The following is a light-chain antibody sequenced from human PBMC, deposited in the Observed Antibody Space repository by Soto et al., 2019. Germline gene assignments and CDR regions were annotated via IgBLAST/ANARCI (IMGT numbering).Light chain of an antibody. J-gene: IGKJ5*01. V-gene: IGKV3-11*01. CDR2: DAS. Sequence: EIVLTQSPGTLSLSPVERATLSCMATESVVSNYLAWYQLKPGQAPRLLIYDASNRATGIPARFSGSGSGTDFTLTISSLEPEDFAVYYCQQRSNWQVTFGQGTRLEIK. CDR1: ESVVSNY. CDR3: QQRSNWQVT.